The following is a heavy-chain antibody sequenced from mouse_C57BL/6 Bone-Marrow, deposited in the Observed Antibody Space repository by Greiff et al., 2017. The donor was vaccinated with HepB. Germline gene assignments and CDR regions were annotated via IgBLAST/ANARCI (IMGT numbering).Heavy chain of an antibody. CDR2: INPSSGYT. CDR3: ARGRYLYYFAY. V-gene: IGHV1-4*01. D-gene: IGHD1-1*01. CDR1: GYTFTSYT. Sequence: QVHVKQSGAELARPGASVKMSCKASGYTFTSYTMHWVKQRPGQGLEWIGYINPSSGYTKYNQKFKDKATLTADKPSSTAYMQLSSLTSEDSAVYYSARGRYLYYFAYSGPGTPRTVSS. J-gene: IGHJ2*01.